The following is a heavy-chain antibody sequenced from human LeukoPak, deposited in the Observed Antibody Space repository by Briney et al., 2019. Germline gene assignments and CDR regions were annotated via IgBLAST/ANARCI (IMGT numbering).Heavy chain of an antibody. Sequence: PGASLRLSCAASGFTFSSYAMSWVRQAPGKGLEWVSAISGSGGSTYYADSVKGRFTISRDNSKNTLYLQMSSLRAEDTAVYYCAKDRASTTPNWFDPWGQGTLVTVSS. CDR3: AKDRASTTPNWFDP. D-gene: IGHD1-1*01. CDR1: GFTFSSYA. V-gene: IGHV3-23*01. CDR2: ISGSGGST. J-gene: IGHJ5*02.